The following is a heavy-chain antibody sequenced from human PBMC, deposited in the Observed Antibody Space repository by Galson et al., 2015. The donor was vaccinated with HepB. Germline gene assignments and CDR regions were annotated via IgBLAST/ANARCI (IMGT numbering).Heavy chain of an antibody. CDR1: GFTFSSYS. CDR3: ASTVTTPDYYYYYGMDV. J-gene: IGHJ6*02. D-gene: IGHD4-11*01. V-gene: IGHV3-21*01. Sequence: SLRLSCAASGFTFSSYSMNWVRQAPGKGLEWVSSISSSSSYIYYADSVKGRFTISRDNAKNSLYLQMNSLRAEDTAVYYCASTVTTPDYYYYYGMDVWGQGTTVTVSS. CDR2: ISSSSSYI.